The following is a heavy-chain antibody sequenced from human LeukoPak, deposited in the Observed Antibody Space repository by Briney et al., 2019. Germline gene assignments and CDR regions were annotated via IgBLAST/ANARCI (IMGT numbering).Heavy chain of an antibody. CDR1: GFTFSNFP. CDR3: AKLPERTTETTDY. Sequence: GGPLRLSCAASGFTFSNFPMFWVRQAPGKGLEWVSGISISGTSAYYADFVKGRFTMPRDNSKKTVYLEMNSLRVEDTALYYCAKLPERTTETTDYWGQGTLVTVSS. J-gene: IGHJ4*02. D-gene: IGHD4-11*01. CDR2: ISISGTSA. V-gene: IGHV3-23*05.